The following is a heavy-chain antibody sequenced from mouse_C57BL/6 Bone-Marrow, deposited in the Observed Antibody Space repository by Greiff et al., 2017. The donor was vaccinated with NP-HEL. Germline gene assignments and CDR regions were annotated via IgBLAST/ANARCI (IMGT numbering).Heavy chain of an antibody. D-gene: IGHD4-1*01. CDR1: GYTFTSYG. J-gene: IGHJ3*01. CDR2: IYPRSGNT. Sequence: VKLQESGAELARPGASVKLSCKASGYTFTSYGISWVKQRTGQGLEWIGEIYPRSGNTYYNEKFKGKATLTADKSSSTAYMELRSLTSEDSAVYFCARGGNWDFAYWGQGTLVTVSA. V-gene: IGHV1-81*01. CDR3: ARGGNWDFAY.